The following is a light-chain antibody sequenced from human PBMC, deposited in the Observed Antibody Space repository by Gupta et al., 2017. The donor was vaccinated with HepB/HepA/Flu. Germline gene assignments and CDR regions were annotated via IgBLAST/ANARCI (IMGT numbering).Light chain of an antibody. CDR3: QASEISTDGVV. V-gene: IGLV3-1*01. CDR2: QDR. J-gene: IGLJ2*01. Sequence: SSALPQPPSVSVSPGQTASITCSGDKLGDNYACWYQQKPGQSPVLFIYQDRKRLSVTPERFSGSNYVSTATVTISGTQAGDEADYYCQASEISTDGVVFGGGTKRTVL. CDR1: KLGDNY.